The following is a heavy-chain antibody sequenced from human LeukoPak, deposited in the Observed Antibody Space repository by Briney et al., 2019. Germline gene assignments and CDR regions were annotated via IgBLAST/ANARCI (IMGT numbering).Heavy chain of an antibody. V-gene: IGHV3-30*03. CDR1: GFTFSSYG. CDR2: ISYDGSNK. Sequence: GGSLRLSCAASGFTFSSYGMHWVRQAPGKGLEWVAVISYDGSNKYYADSVKGRFTISRDNSKNTLYLQMNSLRAEDTAVYYCARGVRTLSSESDWFDPWGQGTLVTVSS. CDR3: ARGVRTLSSESDWFDP. J-gene: IGHJ5*02. D-gene: IGHD3-10*01.